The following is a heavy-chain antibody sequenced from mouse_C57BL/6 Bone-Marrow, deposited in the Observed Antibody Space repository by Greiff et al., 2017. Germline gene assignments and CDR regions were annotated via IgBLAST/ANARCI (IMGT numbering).Heavy chain of an antibody. J-gene: IGHJ1*03. CDR1: GYTFTSYW. V-gene: IGHV1-50*01. Sequence: VQLQQSGAELVKPGASVKLSCKASGYTFTSYWMQWVKQRPGQGLEWIGEIDPSDSYTNYNQKFKGKATLTVDTSSSTAYMQLSSLTSEDSAVYYCAYDSHWYFDVWGTGTTVTVSS. D-gene: IGHD2-12*01. CDR2: IDPSDSYT. CDR3: AYDSHWYFDV.